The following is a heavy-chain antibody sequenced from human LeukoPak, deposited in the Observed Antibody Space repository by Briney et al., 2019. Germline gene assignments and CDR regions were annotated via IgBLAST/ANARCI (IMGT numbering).Heavy chain of an antibody. V-gene: IGHV1-8*01. CDR3: ARGTPYCTSASCYNF. D-gene: IGHD2-2*02. J-gene: IGHJ4*02. CDR1: GYTFTSFD. Sequence: ASVKVSCKASGYTFTSFDINWVRQATGQGLEWMGWMNPNSGNTGCAQNFQGRVTMTRNTSTSTAYMELSSLRSEDTAVYYCARGTPYCTSASCYNFWGQGTLVTVSS. CDR2: MNPNSGNT.